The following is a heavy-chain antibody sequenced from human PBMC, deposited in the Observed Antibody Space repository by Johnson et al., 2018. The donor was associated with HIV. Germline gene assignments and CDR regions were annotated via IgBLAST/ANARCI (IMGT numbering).Heavy chain of an antibody. CDR3: ARGGNPAPCDI. D-gene: IGHD1-14*01. V-gene: IGHV3-20*04. J-gene: IGHJ3*02. CDR2: ISWNGGST. CDR1: GFTFDDYA. Sequence: VQLVESGGGVVRPGGSLRLSCAASGFTFDDYAMHWVRQAPGKGLEWGSGISWNGGSTGYADSVRGRITLSRDNAKNSLYLHMNSLRAEDTALYYCARGGNPAPCDIWGQGTMVTVSS.